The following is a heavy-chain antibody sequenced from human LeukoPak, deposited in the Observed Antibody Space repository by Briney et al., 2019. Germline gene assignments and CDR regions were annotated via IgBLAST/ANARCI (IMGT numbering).Heavy chain of an antibody. CDR2: ISGSGGST. V-gene: IGHV3-23*01. CDR3: ARLGEELRLKSAYYYYGMDV. Sequence: GGSLRLSCAASGFTFSSYAMSWVRQAPGKGLEWVSAISGSGGSTYYADSVKGRFTISRDNSKNTLYLQMNSLRAEDTAVYYCARLGEELRLKSAYYYYGMDVWGQGTTVTVSS. CDR1: GFTFSSYA. J-gene: IGHJ6*02. D-gene: IGHD3-16*01.